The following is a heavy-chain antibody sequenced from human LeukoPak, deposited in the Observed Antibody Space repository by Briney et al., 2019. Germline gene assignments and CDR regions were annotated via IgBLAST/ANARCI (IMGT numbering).Heavy chain of an antibody. Sequence: PSQTLSLTCAVSGGSISSGGYSWSWIRQPAGKGLEWIGHIYTSGSSNYNPSLMSRVTISGDTSRNQFSLNLSSVTAADTAVYYCARSGSSSSVDWYFDLWGRGTLVTVSS. CDR3: ARSGSSSSVDWYFDL. CDR1: GGSISSGGYS. J-gene: IGHJ2*01. CDR2: IYTSGSS. V-gene: IGHV4-61*09. D-gene: IGHD6-6*01.